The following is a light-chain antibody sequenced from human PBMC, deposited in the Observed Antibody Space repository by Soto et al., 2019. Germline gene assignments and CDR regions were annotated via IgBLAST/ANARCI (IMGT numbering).Light chain of an antibody. V-gene: IGKV3-11*01. CDR3: QKYGSSPYT. J-gene: IGKJ2*01. Sequence: EIVLTQSPATLSLSPGERATVSCRASQSVSSYLAWYQQKPGQAPRLLIYDASNRATGIPARFSGSGSGTDFTLTISSLEPEDFAVYYCQKYGSSPYTFGQGTKVDIK. CDR2: DAS. CDR1: QSVSSY.